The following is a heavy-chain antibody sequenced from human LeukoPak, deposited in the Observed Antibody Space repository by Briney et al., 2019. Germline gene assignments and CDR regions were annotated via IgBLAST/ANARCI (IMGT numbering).Heavy chain of an antibody. J-gene: IGHJ3*02. V-gene: IGHV6-1*01. CDR3: ARSPFGLIAVAGTKAFGI. Sequence: SQTLSLTCAVSGDSVSSNSAAWNWIRQSPSSGLEWLGRTYYRSKWYNDYAVSVKSRITINPDTSKNQFSLQLNSVTPEDTAVYYCARSPFGLIAVAGTKAFGIWGQGTMVTVSS. D-gene: IGHD6-19*01. CDR1: GDSVSSNSAA. CDR2: TYYRSKWYN.